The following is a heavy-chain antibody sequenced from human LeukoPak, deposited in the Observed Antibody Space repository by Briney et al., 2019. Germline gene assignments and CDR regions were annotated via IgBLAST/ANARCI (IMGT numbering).Heavy chain of an antibody. CDR1: GDSVSTKY. CDR3: ARLMPMVLTGQRYFYHPLDV. D-gene: IGHD3-9*01. Sequence: SETLSLTCIVSGDSVSTKYWAWVRQPPGMPLEYVGYVHYGGATDYTPSLRSRLTISMDTSRNIFSLRLTSVTAADTAVYYCARLMPMVLTGQRYFYHPLDVWGKGATVTVSS. CDR2: VHYGGAT. V-gene: IGHV4-59*08. J-gene: IGHJ6*04.